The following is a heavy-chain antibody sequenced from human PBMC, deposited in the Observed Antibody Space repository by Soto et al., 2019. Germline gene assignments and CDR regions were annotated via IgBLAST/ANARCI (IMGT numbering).Heavy chain of an antibody. CDR1: GFIFDDYA. CDR3: VKDFPCSRDTCFPGYSVYGMDV. Sequence: GGSLRLSCAASGFIFDDYAMHWVRQVPGKGLEWVSGITWNSDKVVYTDSVKGRFTISRDNAKNSLYLQMNSLRNGDTAVYYCVKDFPCSRDTCFPGYSVYGMDVWGQGASVTLSS. CDR2: ITWNSDKV. D-gene: IGHD3-9*01. J-gene: IGHJ6*02. V-gene: IGHV3-9*01.